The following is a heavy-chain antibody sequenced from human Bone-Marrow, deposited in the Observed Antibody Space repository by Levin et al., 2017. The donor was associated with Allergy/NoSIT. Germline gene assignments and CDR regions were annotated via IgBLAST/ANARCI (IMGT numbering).Heavy chain of an antibody. CDR2: INWNGGST. D-gene: IGHD6-19*01. Sequence: PGGSLRLSCAASGFTFDDYGMSWVRQAPGKGLEWVSGINWNGGSTGYADSVKGRFTISRDNAKNSLYLQMNSLRAEDTALYYCARGGIAVAGTPEYFQHWGQGTLVTVSS. CDR3: ARGGIAVAGTPEYFQH. J-gene: IGHJ1*01. V-gene: IGHV3-20*04. CDR1: GFTFDDYG.